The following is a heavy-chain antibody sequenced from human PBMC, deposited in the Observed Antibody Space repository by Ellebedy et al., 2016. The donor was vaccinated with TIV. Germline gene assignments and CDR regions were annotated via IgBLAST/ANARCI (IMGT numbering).Heavy chain of an antibody. D-gene: IGHD6-19*01. CDR3: ARDRGSGWPWYFDL. V-gene: IGHV1-69*05. CDR2: IIPIFGTA. CDR1: GGTFSSYA. J-gene: IGHJ2*01. Sequence: SVKVSCXASGGTFSSYAISWVRQAPGQGLEWMGGIIPIFGTANYAQKFQGRVTMTRDTSTSTVYMELSSLRSEDTAVYYCARDRGSGWPWYFDLWGRGTLVTVSS.